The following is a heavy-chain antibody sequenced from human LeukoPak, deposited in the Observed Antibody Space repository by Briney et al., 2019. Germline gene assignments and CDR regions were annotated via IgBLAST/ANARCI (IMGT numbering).Heavy chain of an antibody. CDR1: GGTSSSYA. CDR2: IIPIFGTA. CDR3: ARGPGIVGARDSDY. J-gene: IGHJ4*02. V-gene: IGHV1-69*05. D-gene: IGHD1-26*01. Sequence: ASVKVSCKASGGTSSSYAISWVRQAPGQGLEWMGRIIPIFGTANYAQKFQGRVTITTDESTSTAYMELSSLRSEDTAVYYCARGPGIVGARDSDYWGQGTLVTVSS.